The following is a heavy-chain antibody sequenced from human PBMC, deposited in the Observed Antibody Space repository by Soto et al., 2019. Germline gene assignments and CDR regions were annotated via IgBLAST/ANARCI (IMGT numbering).Heavy chain of an antibody. J-gene: IGHJ6*01. CDR3: SRGGDRGTPWDYYYRMDG. CDR2: ISSNGGST. D-gene: IGHD3-16*01. CDR1: GFTFSSYA. V-gene: IGHV3-64*02. Sequence: GGSLRLSCAASGFTFSSYAMHWVRQAPGKGLEYVSAISSNGGSTYYADSVKGRFTISRDNSKNTLYLQMGSLRAEDMAVYSRSRGGDRGTPWDYYYRMDGWRKGPTFATSS.